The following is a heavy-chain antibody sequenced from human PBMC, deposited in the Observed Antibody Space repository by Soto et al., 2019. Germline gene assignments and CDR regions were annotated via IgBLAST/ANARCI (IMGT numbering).Heavy chain of an antibody. CDR2: IYHSGST. D-gene: IGHD6-19*01. Sequence: QLQLQESGSGLVKPSQTLSLTCAVSGGSISSGGYSWSWIRQPPGKGLEGIGYIYHSGSTYYNPSLKSRVTISVDRSKNQFSLKLSSVTAADTAVYYCARGAVAVAPGWFDPWGQGTLVTVSS. J-gene: IGHJ5*02. V-gene: IGHV4-30-2*01. CDR1: GGSISSGGYS. CDR3: ARGAVAVAPGWFDP.